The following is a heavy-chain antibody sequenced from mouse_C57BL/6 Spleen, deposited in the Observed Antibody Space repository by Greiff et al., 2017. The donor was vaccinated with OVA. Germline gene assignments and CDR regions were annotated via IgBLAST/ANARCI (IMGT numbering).Heavy chain of an antibody. J-gene: IGHJ4*01. CDR3: ARENYYGYAMDY. CDR1: GFTFSDYG. D-gene: IGHD1-1*01. V-gene: IGHV5-17*01. Sequence: DVKLVESGGGLVKPGGSLKLSCAASGFTFSDYGMHWVRQAPGKGLEWVAYISSGSSTIYYADTVKGRFTISRDNAKNTLFLQMTSLRSEDTAMYYCARENYYGYAMDYWGQGTSVTVSS. CDR2: ISSGSSTI.